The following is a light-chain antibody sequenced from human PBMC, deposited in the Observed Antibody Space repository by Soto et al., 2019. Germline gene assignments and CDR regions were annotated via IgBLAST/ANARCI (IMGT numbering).Light chain of an antibody. Sequence: EIVMTQSPGTLSLSPGETVNLSCRSSQSIDSNYLSWYQKKAGQAPRLLISGASTRATGIPARFSGSGSGTDFNLTISRLQAEDFAVYDCQQEYNLTFTFGQGTRLEIK. J-gene: IGKJ5*01. V-gene: IGKV3D-7*01. CDR3: QQEYNLTFT. CDR1: QSIDSNY. CDR2: GAS.